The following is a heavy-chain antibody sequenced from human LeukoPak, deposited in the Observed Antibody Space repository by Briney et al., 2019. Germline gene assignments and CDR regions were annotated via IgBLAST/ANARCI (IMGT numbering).Heavy chain of an antibody. CDR2: IYYSGST. CDR1: GGSISSYY. Sequence: SETLSLTCTVSGGSISSYYWSWIRQPPGKGLEWIGYIYYSGSTNHNPSLKSRVTISVDTSKNQFSLSLSSVTAADTAVYYCARWEVRLNAFEMWGQGTMVTVSS. D-gene: IGHD3-10*01. J-gene: IGHJ3*02. V-gene: IGHV4-59*08. CDR3: ARWEVRLNAFEM.